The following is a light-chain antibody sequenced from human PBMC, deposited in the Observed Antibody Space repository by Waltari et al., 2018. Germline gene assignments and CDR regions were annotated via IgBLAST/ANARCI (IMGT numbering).Light chain of an antibody. CDR1: SGHSSYA. CDR2: LNSDGSH. V-gene: IGLV4-69*01. CDR3: QTWGTGIVV. Sequence: QLVLPQSPSASASLGASVTLSCTLSSGHSSYAIAGHRQQPEKGPRYLMKLNSDGSHSKGDGIPDRFSGSSSGAERYLTISSLQSEDEADYYCQTWGTGIVVFGGGTKLTVL. J-gene: IGLJ2*01.